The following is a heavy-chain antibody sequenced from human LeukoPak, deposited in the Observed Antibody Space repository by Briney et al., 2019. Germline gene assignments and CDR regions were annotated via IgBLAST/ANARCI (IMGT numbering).Heavy chain of an antibody. CDR1: GYTFTSYG. V-gene: IGHV1-18*01. Sequence: ASVKVSCKASGYTFTSYGISWVRQAPGQGLEWMGWISAYNGNTNYAQKLQGRVTMTTDTSTSTAYMELRSLRSGDTAVYYCAREGYYDSSGYYPYYFDYWGQGTLVTVSS. CDR2: ISAYNGNT. CDR3: AREGYYDSSGYYPYYFDY. J-gene: IGHJ4*02. D-gene: IGHD3-22*01.